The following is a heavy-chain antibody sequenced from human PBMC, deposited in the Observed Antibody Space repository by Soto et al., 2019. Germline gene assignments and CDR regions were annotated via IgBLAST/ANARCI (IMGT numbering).Heavy chain of an antibody. V-gene: IGHV3-7*01. CDR2: IKQDGSEK. J-gene: IGHJ4*02. Sequence: PGGSLRLSCAASGFTFSSYWMSWVRQAPGKGLEWVANIKQDGSEKYYVDSVKGRFTISRDNAKNSLYLQMNSLGAEDTAVYYCAREGPYYDFWSGYQPPGYWGQGTLVTVSS. CDR1: GFTFSSYW. D-gene: IGHD3-3*01. CDR3: AREGPYYDFWSGYQPPGY.